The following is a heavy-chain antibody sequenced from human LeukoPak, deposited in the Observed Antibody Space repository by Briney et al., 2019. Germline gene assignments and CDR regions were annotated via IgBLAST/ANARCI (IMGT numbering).Heavy chain of an antibody. V-gene: IGHV3-30*18. CDR1: GFTFSSYG. Sequence: PGRSLRLSCAASGFTFSSYGMHWVRQAPGKGLGWVAVISYDGSNKYYADSVKGRFTISRDNSKNTLYLQMNSLRVEDTAIYFCAKDATPRNRLWDHFDSWGQGTLVSVSS. CDR3: AKDATPRNRLWDHFDS. J-gene: IGHJ4*02. CDR2: ISYDGSNK. D-gene: IGHD2-21*01.